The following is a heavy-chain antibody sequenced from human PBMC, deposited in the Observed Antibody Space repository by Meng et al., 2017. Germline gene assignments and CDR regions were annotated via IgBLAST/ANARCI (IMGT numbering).Heavy chain of an antibody. Sequence: LSLTCAASGFTFSSYWMSWVRQAPGKGLEWVANIKQDGSEKYYVDSVKGRFTISRDNAKNSLYLQMNSLRAEDTAVYYCARDGDYYDSSGYPPPFDYWGQGTLVTVSS. D-gene: IGHD3-22*01. CDR1: GFTFSSYW. V-gene: IGHV3-7*01. CDR2: IKQDGSEK. J-gene: IGHJ4*02. CDR3: ARDGDYYDSSGYPPPFDY.